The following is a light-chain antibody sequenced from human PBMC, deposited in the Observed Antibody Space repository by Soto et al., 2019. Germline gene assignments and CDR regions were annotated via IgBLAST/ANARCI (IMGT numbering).Light chain of an antibody. CDR3: QQYENSPIT. V-gene: IGKV3-20*01. J-gene: IGKJ5*01. CDR2: GAS. Sequence: DIVLTQSPGIVSLSPGERATLSCRASQSLSSSFHAWYQQKRGQAPRLLIYGASSRATGIPDRFSGSGSETDFTLSITRLEPEDFAMYYCQQYENSPITFGIGTRLEIK. CDR1: QSLSSSF.